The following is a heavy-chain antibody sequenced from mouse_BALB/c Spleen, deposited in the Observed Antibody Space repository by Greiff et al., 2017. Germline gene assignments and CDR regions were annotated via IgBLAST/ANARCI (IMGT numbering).Heavy chain of an antibody. J-gene: IGHJ1*01. D-gene: IGHD2-1*01. CDR1: GFTFSSYA. Sequence: EVQRVESGGGLVKPGGSLKLSCAASGFTFSSYAMSWVRQTPEKRLEWVASISSGGSTYYPDSVKGRFTISRDNARNILYLQMSSLRSEDTAMYYCARGYGNYRGWYFDVWGAGTTVTVSS. V-gene: IGHV5-6-5*01. CDR3: ARGYGNYRGWYFDV. CDR2: ISSGGST.